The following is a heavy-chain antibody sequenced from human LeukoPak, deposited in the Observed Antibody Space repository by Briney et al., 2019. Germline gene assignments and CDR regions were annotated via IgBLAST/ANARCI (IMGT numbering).Heavy chain of an antibody. J-gene: IGHJ5*02. CDR3: AKVGSSYYYDSSGYNQINWFDP. CDR2: ISGSGGST. CDR1: GFTFSSYA. V-gene: IGHV3-23*01. Sequence: GGTLRLSCAASGFTFSSYAMSWVRQAPGKGLEWVSAISGSGGSTYYADSVKGRFTISRDNSKNTLYLQMNSLRAEDTAVYYCAKVGSSYYYDSSGYNQINWFDPWGQGTLVTVSS. D-gene: IGHD3-22*01.